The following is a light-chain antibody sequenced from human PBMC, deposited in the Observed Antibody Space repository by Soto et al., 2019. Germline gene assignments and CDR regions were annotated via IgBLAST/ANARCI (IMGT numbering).Light chain of an antibody. Sequence: DILVTQSPSTLSASVGDRVTITCRASQGVXSWLGWYQQKPGKAPKVLXYDASSLEIGFPSRLSGSGSGTDFTRTISSLQPYDCAAYYCQQYNRDSWTFGQGTKVDIK. CDR3: QQYNRDSWT. CDR1: QGVXSW. V-gene: IGKV1-5*01. CDR2: DAS. J-gene: IGKJ1*01.